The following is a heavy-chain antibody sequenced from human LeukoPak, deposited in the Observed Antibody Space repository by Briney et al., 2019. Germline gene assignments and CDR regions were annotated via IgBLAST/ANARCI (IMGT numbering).Heavy chain of an antibody. CDR2: IYYSGST. V-gene: IGHV4-59*08. CDR3: ARLRDYFDY. CDR1: GGSISSYY. Sequence: PSETLSLTCTVSGGSISSYYWSWIRQPPGKGLEGIGYIYYSGSTNYNPSLKSRVTISVDTSKNQFSLKLSSVTAADTAVYYCARLRDYFDYWGQGTLVTVSS. J-gene: IGHJ4*02.